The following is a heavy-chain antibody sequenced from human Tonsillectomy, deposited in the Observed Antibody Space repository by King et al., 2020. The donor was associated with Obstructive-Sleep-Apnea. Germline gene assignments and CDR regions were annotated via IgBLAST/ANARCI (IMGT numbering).Heavy chain of an antibody. V-gene: IGHV4-31*03. CDR3: SRTGYYILTGYESDYYYYGMDV. CDR2: IYYSGST. J-gene: IGHJ6*04. Sequence: QLQESGPGLVKPSQTLSLTCTVSGGSISSGGYYWSWIRQHPGQGLEWIGYIYYSGSTYYNPSLKSRVTISVDTSKNQFSLKLSSVTAADTAVYYCSRTGYYILTGYESDYYYYGMDVWGKGTTVTVSS. CDR1: GGSISSGGYY. D-gene: IGHD3-9*01.